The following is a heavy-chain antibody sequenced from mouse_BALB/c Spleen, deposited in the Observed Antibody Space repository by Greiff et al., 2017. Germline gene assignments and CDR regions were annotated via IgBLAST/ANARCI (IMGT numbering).Heavy chain of an antibody. CDR1: GYSITIDYA. CDR2: ISYSGST. Sequence: EVKLQESGPGLVKPSQSLSLTCTVTGYSITIDYAWNWIRQFPGTKLEWMGYISYSGSTSYNPSLKSRISITRDPSKNQFFLQLNSVTTEDTATYYCERGGKYGNYGDYWGQGT. D-gene: IGHD2-10*02. J-gene: IGHJ4*01. CDR3: ERGGKYGNYGDY. V-gene: IGHV3-2*02.